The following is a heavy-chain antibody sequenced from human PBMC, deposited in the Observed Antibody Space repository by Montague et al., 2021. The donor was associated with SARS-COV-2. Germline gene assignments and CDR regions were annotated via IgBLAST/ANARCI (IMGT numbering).Heavy chain of an antibody. V-gene: IGHV4-39*01. CDR2: IFYTGNT. CDR3: ASRRWGGGVKAKGDAFDI. J-gene: IGHJ3*02. Sequence: SETLSLTCTVSGGSITSSSYYWGWIRQPPGKGLEWIGTIFYTGNTYYNPSLKSRVTISVDTSKNQFSLKLSSVSAADTAVFYCASRRWGGGVKAKGDAFDIWGHGTMVTVSS. D-gene: IGHD3-16*01. CDR1: GGSITSSSYY.